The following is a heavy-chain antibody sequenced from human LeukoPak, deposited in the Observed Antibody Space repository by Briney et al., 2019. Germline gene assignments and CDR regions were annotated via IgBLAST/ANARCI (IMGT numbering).Heavy chain of an antibody. CDR3: ASLNPHPSPYYYYYGMDV. J-gene: IGHJ6*02. CDR1: GGSISSSSYY. V-gene: IGHV4-39*07. Sequence: SETLSLTCTVSGGSISSSSYYWGWIRQPPGKGLEWIGSIYYSGSTYYNPSLKSRVTISVDTSKNQFSLKLSSVTAADTAVYYCASLNPHPSPYYYYYGMDVWGQGTTVTVSS. CDR2: IYYSGST. D-gene: IGHD1-14*01.